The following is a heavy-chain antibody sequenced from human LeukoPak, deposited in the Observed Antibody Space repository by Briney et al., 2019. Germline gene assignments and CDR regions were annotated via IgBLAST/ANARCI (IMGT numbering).Heavy chain of an antibody. V-gene: IGHV3-33*01. J-gene: IGHJ4*02. CDR1: GFTFSSYG. D-gene: IGHD2-15*01. CDR3: AREGAINCSGGSCYSYYFDY. CDR2: IWYDGSNK. Sequence: PGRSLRLSCAASGFTFSSYGMHWVRQAPGKGLEWVAVIWYDGSNKYYADSVKGRFTISRDNSKNTLYLQMNSLRAEDTAVYYCAREGAINCSGGSCYSYYFDYWGQGTLVTVSS.